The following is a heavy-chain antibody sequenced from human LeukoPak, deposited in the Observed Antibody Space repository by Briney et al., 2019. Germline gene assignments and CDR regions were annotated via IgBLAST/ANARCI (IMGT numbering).Heavy chain of an antibody. CDR2: ISGSSLYI. D-gene: IGHD3-22*01. CDR1: GFTFSPYS. J-gene: IGHJ4*02. V-gene: IGHV3-21*01. CDR3: ARDPPYYDNSGYYYDY. Sequence: TGGSLRLSCAASGFTFSPYSMNWVRQAPGKGLEWVSSISGSSLYIYYADSVKGRFTISRDNAKNSLYLQMNSLRAEDTAVYYCARDPPYYDNSGYYYDYWGQGTLVNVSS.